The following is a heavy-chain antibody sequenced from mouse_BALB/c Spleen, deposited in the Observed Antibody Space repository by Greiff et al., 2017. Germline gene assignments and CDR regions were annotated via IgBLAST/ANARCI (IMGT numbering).Heavy chain of an antibody. Sequence: EVHLVESGGGLVQPGGSLRLSCATSGFTFTDYYMSWVRQPPGKALEWLGFIRNKANGYTTEYSASVKGRFTISRDNSQSILYLQMNTLRAEDSATYYCARELGGAMDYWGQGTSVTVSS. D-gene: IGHD4-1*01. CDR1: GFTFTDYY. V-gene: IGHV7-3*02. J-gene: IGHJ4*01. CDR3: ARELGGAMDY. CDR2: IRNKANGYTT.